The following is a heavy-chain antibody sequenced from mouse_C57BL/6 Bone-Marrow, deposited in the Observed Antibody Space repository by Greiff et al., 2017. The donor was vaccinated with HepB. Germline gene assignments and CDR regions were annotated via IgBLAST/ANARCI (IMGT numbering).Heavy chain of an antibody. J-gene: IGHJ4*01. CDR3: ARRAYGSSYDYYAMDY. CDR2: ISSGSSTI. CDR1: GFTFSDYG. Sequence: EVKVVESGGGLVKPGGSLKLSCAASGFTFSDYGMHWVRQAPEKGLEWVAYISSGSSTIYYADTVKGRFTISRDNAKNTLFLQMTSLRSEDTAMYYCARRAYGSSYDYYAMDYWGQGTSVTVSS. D-gene: IGHD1-1*01. V-gene: IGHV5-17*01.